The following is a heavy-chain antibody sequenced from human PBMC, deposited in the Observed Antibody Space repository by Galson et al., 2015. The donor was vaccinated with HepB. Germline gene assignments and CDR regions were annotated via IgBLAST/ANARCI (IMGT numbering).Heavy chain of an antibody. D-gene: IGHD3-3*01. J-gene: IGHJ4*02. CDR3: AREGRPIFGVVIGIYYFDY. CDR1: GGTFSSYA. CDR2: IIPIFGTA. Sequence: SVKVSCKASGGTFSSYAISWVRQAPGQGLEWMGGIIPIFGTANYAQKFQGRVTITADESTSTAYMELSSLRSEDTAVYYCAREGRPIFGVVIGIYYFDYWGQGTLVTVSS. V-gene: IGHV1-69*13.